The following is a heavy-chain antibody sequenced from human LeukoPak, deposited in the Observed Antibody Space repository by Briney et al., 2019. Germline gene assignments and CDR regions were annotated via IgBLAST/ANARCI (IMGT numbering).Heavy chain of an antibody. CDR1: GGSISSYY. V-gene: IGHV4-59*08. J-gene: IGHJ3*02. CDR2: IYYSGNT. CDR3: ARRVTYYYDSSGYYPYFDI. Sequence: SETLSLTCNVSGGSISSYYWSWMRQSPGKGLEWIGYIYYSGNTNYNPSLKSRVTISVDTSKNQFSLKLTSVTAADTAVYYCARRVTYYYDSSGYYPYFDIWGQGTMVTVSS. D-gene: IGHD3-22*01.